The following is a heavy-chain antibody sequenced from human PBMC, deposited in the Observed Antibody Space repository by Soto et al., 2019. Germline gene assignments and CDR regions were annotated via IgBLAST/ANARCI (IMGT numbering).Heavy chain of an antibody. D-gene: IGHD6-19*01. V-gene: IGHV5-51*01. CDR3: ARRTNAVAGADYYYGLDV. Sequence: GESLKMSCDCSGYSFTNHCIALVLQMPGKGLEWMGIVYPGDSDIRYSPSFQGQVTISADKSITTAYLQWSSLKASDTAMYYCARRTNAVAGADYYYGLDVWGQGTAVTVSS. CDR2: VYPGDSDI. J-gene: IGHJ6*02. CDR1: GYSFTNHC.